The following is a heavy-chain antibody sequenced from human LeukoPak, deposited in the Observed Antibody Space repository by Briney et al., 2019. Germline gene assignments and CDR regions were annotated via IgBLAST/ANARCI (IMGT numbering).Heavy chain of an antibody. J-gene: IGHJ4*02. Sequence: TGGSLRLSCAASGFTFSDYYMTWIRQAPGKGLEWVSYISGSGSDTNYADSVKGRFTISRDNAKNSLYLQMNSLRAEDTAVYYCARVNPISSGFYVYWGQGILVTVSS. CDR2: ISGSGSDT. CDR1: GFTFSDYY. D-gene: IGHD3-22*01. V-gene: IGHV3-11*06. CDR3: ARVNPISSGFYVY.